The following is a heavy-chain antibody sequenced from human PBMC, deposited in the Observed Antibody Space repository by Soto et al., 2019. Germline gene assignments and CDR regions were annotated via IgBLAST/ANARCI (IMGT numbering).Heavy chain of an antibody. Sequence: GASVKVSCKASGYTFTTYAMQWVRQAPGQRLEWMGWINAGNGNTKYSQKFQDRVTITRDTSANTAYMELSSLRSEDTAVYYCARDRSSDWSFDHWGQGTLVTVSS. D-gene: IGHD3-9*01. CDR1: GYTFTTYA. J-gene: IGHJ4*02. V-gene: IGHV1-3*01. CDR3: ARDRSSDWSFDH. CDR2: INAGNGNT.